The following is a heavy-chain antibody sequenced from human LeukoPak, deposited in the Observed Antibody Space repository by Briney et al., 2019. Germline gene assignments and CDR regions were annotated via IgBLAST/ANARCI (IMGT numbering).Heavy chain of an antibody. CDR3: ARDNPAGP. Sequence: SETLSLTCTVSGGSISGYSWSSIRQSAGKGLEWVGRVYTSGNTNYNPSFKSRVTMSIDTSKKQFSLKLSSVTAADTAVYYCARDNPAGPWGQGTLVTVSS. J-gene: IGHJ5*02. V-gene: IGHV4-4*07. CDR2: VYTSGNT. D-gene: IGHD1-14*01. CDR1: GGSISGYS.